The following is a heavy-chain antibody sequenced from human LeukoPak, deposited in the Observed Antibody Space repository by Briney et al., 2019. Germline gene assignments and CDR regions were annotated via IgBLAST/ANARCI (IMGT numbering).Heavy chain of an antibody. CDR2: IYPGDSDT. V-gene: IGHV5-51*01. CDR3: ARTPLCSGGSCYFWFDP. CDR1: GYSFTSYW. J-gene: IGHJ5*02. D-gene: IGHD2-15*01. Sequence: GESLKISCKGSGYSFTSYWIGWVRQMPGKGLEWMGIIYPGDSDTRYSPSFQGQVTISADKSISTAYLQWSSLKASDTAMYHCARTPLCSGGSCYFWFDPWGQGTLVTVSS.